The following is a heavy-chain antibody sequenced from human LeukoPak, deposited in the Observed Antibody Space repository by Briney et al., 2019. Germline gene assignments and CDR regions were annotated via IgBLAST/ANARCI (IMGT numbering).Heavy chain of an antibody. Sequence: SETLSLTCTVSGGSITSGGYFWSWIRQHPGKGLEWIGYIYYSGSTYYSPSLKSRVSISVDTSKNQFSLRLSSVTAADTAVYYCARDWEATAFGWLDPWGQGTLVTVSS. CDR2: IYYSGST. CDR3: ARDWEATAFGWLDP. D-gene: IGHD1-1*01. J-gene: IGHJ5*02. V-gene: IGHV4-31*03. CDR1: GGSITSGGYF.